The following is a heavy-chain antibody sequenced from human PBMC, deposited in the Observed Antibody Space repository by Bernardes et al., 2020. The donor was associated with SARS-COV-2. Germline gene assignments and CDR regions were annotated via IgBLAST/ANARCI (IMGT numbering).Heavy chain of an antibody. CDR1: GGSISSYY. V-gene: IGHV4-59*01. CDR2: IYYSGST. Sequence: SETLSLTCTVSGGSISSYYWSWNLQPPGKGLEWIGYIYYSGSTNYNPSLKSRVTISVDTSKNQFSLKLSSVTAADTAVYYCARDQGDFWSGYYLSSNWFDPWGQGTLVTVSS. D-gene: IGHD3-3*01. CDR3: ARDQGDFWSGYYLSSNWFDP. J-gene: IGHJ5*02.